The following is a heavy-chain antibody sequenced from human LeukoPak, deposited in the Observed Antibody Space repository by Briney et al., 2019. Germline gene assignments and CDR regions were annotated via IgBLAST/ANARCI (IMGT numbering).Heavy chain of an antibody. CDR3: ARLIGGYYFDY. CDR2: IYYSGSA. CDR1: GGSISSYY. Sequence: SETLSLTCTVSGGSISSYYWSWIRQPPGKGLEWIGYIYYSGSANYNPSLKSRVTISVDTSKNQFSLKLSSVTAADTAVYYCARLIGGYYFDYWGQGTLVTVSS. J-gene: IGHJ4*02. D-gene: IGHD3-16*01. V-gene: IGHV4-59*08.